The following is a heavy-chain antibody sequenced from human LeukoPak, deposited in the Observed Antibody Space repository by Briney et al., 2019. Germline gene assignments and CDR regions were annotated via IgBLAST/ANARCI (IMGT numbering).Heavy chain of an antibody. D-gene: IGHD2-21*01. J-gene: IGHJ4*02. CDR2: INPYSGAT. V-gene: IGHV1-2*02. Sequence: GGSLRLSCAASGFTFSSYGMHWVRQAPGQRLEWVGWINPYSGATNYAQKFQGRVTMTRDTSISTAYMDLSSLKSDDTAAYYCARAHIGNDLFIDYWGQGTLVTVSS. CDR3: ARAHIGNDLFIDY. CDR1: GFTFSSYG.